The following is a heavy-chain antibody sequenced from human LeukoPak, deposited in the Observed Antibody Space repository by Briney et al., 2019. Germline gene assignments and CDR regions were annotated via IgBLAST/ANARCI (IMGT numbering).Heavy chain of an antibody. CDR2: INPNSGGT. CDR1: GYTFTDYY. V-gene: IGHV1-2*02. Sequence: ASVKVSCKASGYTFTDYYMHWVRQAPGQGLEWMGWINPNSGGTNYAQKFRGRVTMTRETSISTAYMELSRLRSDDTAVYYCVRGGYYDILTGYLNYWGQGTLVTVSS. J-gene: IGHJ4*02. D-gene: IGHD3-9*01. CDR3: VRGGYYDILTGYLNY.